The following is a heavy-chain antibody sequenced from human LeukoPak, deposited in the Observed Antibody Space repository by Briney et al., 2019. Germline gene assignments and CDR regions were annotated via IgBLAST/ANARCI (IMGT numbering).Heavy chain of an antibody. V-gene: IGHV4-59*08. D-gene: IGHD2-8*01. J-gene: IGHJ5*02. CDR2: MYYSGDT. CDR3: ARISPVYNWFDP. CDR1: GGSISSYY. Sequence: SETLSLTCTVSGGSISSYYWSWIRQPPGKGLEWVGYMYYSGDTNYHPSLKSRVTISVDTSKNQFSLKRTSVTAADTAVYYCARISPVYNWFDPWGQGTLVTVSS.